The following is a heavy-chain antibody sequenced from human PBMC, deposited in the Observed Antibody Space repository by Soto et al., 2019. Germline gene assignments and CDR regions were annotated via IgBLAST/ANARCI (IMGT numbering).Heavy chain of an antibody. Sequence: GGSLRLSCAASGFTFSSYAMSWVRQAPGKGLEWVSAISGSGGSTYYADSVKGRFTISRDNSKNTLYLQMNSLRAEDTAVYYCAKDRRWEAYWFGDAFDIWGQGTMVTVSS. V-gene: IGHV3-23*01. CDR2: ISGSGGST. J-gene: IGHJ3*02. CDR1: GFTFSSYA. CDR3: AKDRRWEAYWFGDAFDI. D-gene: IGHD2-8*02.